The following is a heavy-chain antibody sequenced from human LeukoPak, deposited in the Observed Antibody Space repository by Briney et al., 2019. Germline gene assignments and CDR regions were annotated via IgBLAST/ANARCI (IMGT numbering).Heavy chain of an antibody. CDR2: ISAYNGNT. CDR3: ARRYCSSTSCSVYYFDY. CDR1: GYTFTSYG. Sequence: ASVKVSCKASGYTFTSYGISWLRQAPGQGLEWMGWISAYNGNTNYAQKLQGRVTMTTDTSTSTAYMELRSLRSDDTAVYYCARRYCSSTSCSVYYFDYWGKGTLVTVSS. V-gene: IGHV1-18*01. D-gene: IGHD2-2*01. J-gene: IGHJ4*02.